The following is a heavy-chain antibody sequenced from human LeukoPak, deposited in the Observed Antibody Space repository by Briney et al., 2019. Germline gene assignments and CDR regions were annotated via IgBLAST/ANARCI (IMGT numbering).Heavy chain of an antibody. CDR3: ARAIHPYMIVDD. J-gene: IGHJ4*02. V-gene: IGHV4-59*01. CDR2: IYYSGST. Sequence: PSETLSLTCTVSGGSISSYYWSWIRQPPGKGLEWIGYIYYSGSTNYNPSLKSRVTISVDTSKNQFSLKLSSVTAADTAVYYCARAIHPYMIVDDWGQGTLVTVSS. CDR1: GGSISSYY. D-gene: IGHD3-22*01.